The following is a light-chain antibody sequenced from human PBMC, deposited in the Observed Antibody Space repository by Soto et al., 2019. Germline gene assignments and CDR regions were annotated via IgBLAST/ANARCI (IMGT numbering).Light chain of an antibody. CDR3: QQYGSSPT. CDR1: QSVSSSF. J-gene: IGKJ1*01. Sequence: EIVLTQSPGTLSVSPGERATLSCWASQSVSSSFVAWYKQKPGQAPRLLIYGASSRAAGIPDRFSGSGSGTDFTLTIRRLQPEDFAVYHCQQYGSSPTFGQGTKVDIK. V-gene: IGKV3-20*01. CDR2: GAS.